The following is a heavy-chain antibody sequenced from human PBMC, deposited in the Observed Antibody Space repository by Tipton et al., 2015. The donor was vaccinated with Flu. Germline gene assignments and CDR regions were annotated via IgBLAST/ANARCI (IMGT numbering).Heavy chain of an antibody. CDR3: ARSLVVVAATGGFDY. D-gene: IGHD2-15*01. V-gene: IGHV4-4*07. J-gene: IGHJ4*02. Sequence: LRLSCTVSGGSISSYYWSWIRQPAGKGLEWIGRIYTSGSTNYNPSLKSRVTMSVDTSKNQFSLKLSSVTAADTAVYYCARSLVVVAATGGFDYWGQGTLVTVSS. CDR1: GGSISSYY. CDR2: IYTSGST.